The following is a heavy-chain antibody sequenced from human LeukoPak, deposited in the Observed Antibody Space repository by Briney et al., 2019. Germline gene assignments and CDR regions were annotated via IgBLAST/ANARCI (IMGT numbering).Heavy chain of an antibody. J-gene: IGHJ3*02. CDR2: IKSKTDGGTT. V-gene: IGHV3-15*07. Sequence: GGSLRLSCAASGFTFSNAWMNWVRQAPGKGLEWVGRIKSKTDGGTTDYAAPVKGRFTISRDDSKNTLYLQMNSLKTEDTAVYYCTTAPYPYYHDSSGYPDAFDIWGQGTMVTVSS. D-gene: IGHD3-22*01. CDR3: TTAPYPYYHDSSGYPDAFDI. CDR1: GFTFSNAW.